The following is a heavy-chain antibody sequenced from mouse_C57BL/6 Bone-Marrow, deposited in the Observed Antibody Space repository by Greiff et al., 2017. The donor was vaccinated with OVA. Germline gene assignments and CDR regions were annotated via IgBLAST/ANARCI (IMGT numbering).Heavy chain of an antibody. Sequence: VQLQQSGAELVRPGASVTLSCKASGYTFTDYEMHWVKQTPVHGLEWIGAIDPETGGTAYNQKFKGKAILTADKSSSTAYMELRSLTSEDSAVYYCTRWGNWGRFAYWGHGTLVTVSA. J-gene: IGHJ3*01. CDR3: TRWGNWGRFAY. CDR2: IDPETGGT. CDR1: GYTFTDYE. D-gene: IGHD4-1*01. V-gene: IGHV1-15*01.